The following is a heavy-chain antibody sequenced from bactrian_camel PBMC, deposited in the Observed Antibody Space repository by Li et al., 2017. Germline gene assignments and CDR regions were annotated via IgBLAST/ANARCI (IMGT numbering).Heavy chain of an antibody. CDR3: AARFEGYCYDPQLSRQYTY. CDR1: GFTFRTTP. V-gene: IGHV3-1*01. J-gene: IGHJ4*01. Sequence: VQLVESGGGLVQPGGSLRLSCTAQGFTFRTTPMGWLRQPPGKAMEWVSDISASGATADYETFAKGRFTISRDNVKNTLYLQMNSLKPEDTGMYYCAARFEGYCYDPQLSRQYTYWGQGTQVTVS. CDR2: ISASGATA. D-gene: IGHD2*01.